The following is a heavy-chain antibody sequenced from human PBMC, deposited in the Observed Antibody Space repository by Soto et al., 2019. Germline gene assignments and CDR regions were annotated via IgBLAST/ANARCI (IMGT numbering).Heavy chain of an antibody. V-gene: IGHV3-48*03. CDR1: GFTFSNYE. J-gene: IGHJ4*02. Sequence: GGSLRPSCAASGFTFSNYEMNWVRQAPGKGLEWVSYIMSSGSTMHYADSVKGRFTISRNNAKNSLFLQMNSLRAKDTAVDYCAREGWGVMTDPNFDYWGQGTLVTVSS. D-gene: IGHD2-21*02. CDR2: IMSSGSTM. CDR3: AREGWGVMTDPNFDY.